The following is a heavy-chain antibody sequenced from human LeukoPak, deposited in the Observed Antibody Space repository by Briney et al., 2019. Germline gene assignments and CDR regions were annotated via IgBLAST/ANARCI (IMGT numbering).Heavy chain of an antibody. V-gene: IGHV4-59*01. J-gene: IGHJ4*02. D-gene: IGHD3-10*01. CDR3: ARATEFTLVRGALDY. CDR1: GGSIRSYY. CDR2: IYYSGTT. Sequence: SGTLSLTCTGSGGSIRSYYWNWIRQPPGKGLEWIGHIYYSGTTNYTPSLKRRVAISLHPYRNQFSLNLASVTAADTAVYFCARATEFTLVRGALDYWGQGTLVTVSS.